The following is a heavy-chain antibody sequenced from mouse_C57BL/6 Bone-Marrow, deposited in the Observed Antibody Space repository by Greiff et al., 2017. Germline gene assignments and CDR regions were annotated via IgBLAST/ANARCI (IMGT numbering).Heavy chain of an antibody. D-gene: IGHD2-5*01. Sequence: VQLQQSGAELVKPGASVKMSCKASGYTFTSYWITWVKQRPGQGLEWIGAIGPGGGSTNYNEKFKSKATMSVDTSSSTAYMQLISLTSEDSDVYVCARPYFSIYWYFGVWGRGTAATVTS. V-gene: IGHV1-55*01. J-gene: IGHJ1*03. CDR2: IGPGGGST. CDR1: GYTFTSYW. CDR3: ARPYFSIYWYFGV.